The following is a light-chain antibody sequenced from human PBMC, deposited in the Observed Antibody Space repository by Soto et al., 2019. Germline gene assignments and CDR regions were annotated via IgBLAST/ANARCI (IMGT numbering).Light chain of an antibody. J-gene: IGLJ2*01. V-gene: IGLV2-14*03. Sequence: QSALPQPASVSGSPGQSIAISCTGTSSDVGGYNYVSWYQQYPGKAPKLKIYDVSNRPSGVSNRFSGSKSGNTASLTISGLQAEDEADYYCSSYTTSSTLVFGGGTKVTVL. CDR3: SSYTTSSTLV. CDR1: SSDVGGYNY. CDR2: DVS.